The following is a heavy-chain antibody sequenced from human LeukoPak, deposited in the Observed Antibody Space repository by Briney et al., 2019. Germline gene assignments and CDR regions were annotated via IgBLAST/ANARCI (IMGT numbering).Heavy chain of an antibody. Sequence: GGSLRLSCAASGFTFSNYAMSWVRQAPGKGLECVSVISGSGGSTHYADSVKGRFTTSRDTSKNTLYLHMNSLRAEDTAVYYCAKSTSPVGTFDYWGQGTLVTVSS. V-gene: IGHV3-23*01. D-gene: IGHD4-23*01. CDR3: AKSTSPVGTFDY. J-gene: IGHJ4*02. CDR2: ISGSGGST. CDR1: GFTFSNYA.